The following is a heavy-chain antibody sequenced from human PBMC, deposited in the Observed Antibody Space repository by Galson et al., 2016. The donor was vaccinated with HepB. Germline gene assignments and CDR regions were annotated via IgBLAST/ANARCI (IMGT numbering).Heavy chain of an antibody. Sequence: ETLSLTCTVSGGSINSNTYYWDWIRQPPGKGLEWIGSMSYTGSTYYNPSLKSRVTISIDTSKNQFSLKLTSVTAADTAMYYCARQRRGSRSSHGDWFDPWGQGTLVSVSS. D-gene: IGHD3-10*01. CDR1: GGSINSNTYY. J-gene: IGHJ5*02. V-gene: IGHV4-39*07. CDR2: MSYTGST. CDR3: ARQRRGSRSSHGDWFDP.